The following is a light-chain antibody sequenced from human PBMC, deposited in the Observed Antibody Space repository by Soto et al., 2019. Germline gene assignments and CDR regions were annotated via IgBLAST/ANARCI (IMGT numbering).Light chain of an antibody. Sequence: EIVLTQSPATLSLSPGERATLSCRASQSVSSHLAWYQHKPGQAPRLLFYDASTRATGIPARFSGSGSGTEFTLTIRSLQSGDFAVYYCKHYHGWPITFGQGTRLEIK. CDR1: QSVSSH. J-gene: IGKJ5*01. CDR3: KHYHGWPIT. CDR2: DAS. V-gene: IGKV3-15*01.